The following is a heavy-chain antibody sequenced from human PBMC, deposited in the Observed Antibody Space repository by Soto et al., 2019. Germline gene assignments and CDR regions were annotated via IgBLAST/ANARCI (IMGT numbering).Heavy chain of an antibody. Sequence: SETLSLTCTVSGGSLSSYYRSWIRQPAGKGLEWIGRIYTSGSTNYNPSLKSRVTMSVDTSKNQFSLKLSSVTAADTAVYYCARGGLWFRELLPYYYYGMDVWGQGTTVTVSS. J-gene: IGHJ6*02. D-gene: IGHD3-10*01. CDR3: ARGGLWFRELLPYYYYGMDV. CDR1: GGSLSSYY. V-gene: IGHV4-4*07. CDR2: IYTSGST.